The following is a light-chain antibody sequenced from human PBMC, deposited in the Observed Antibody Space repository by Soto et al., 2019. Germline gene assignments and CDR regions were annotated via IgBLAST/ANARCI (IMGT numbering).Light chain of an antibody. J-gene: IGLJ1*01. CDR1: SSDVGGYGY. CDR2: EVT. Sequence: QSVLTQPASVSGSPGQSITISCTGTSSDVGGYGYVSWYQQHPGKAPKLMIYEVTNRPSGVSNRFSGSRSGNTASLTISGLQAEDEADYYCSSYTRSSTLVFGTGTKGTVL. CDR3: SSYTRSSTLV. V-gene: IGLV2-14*01.